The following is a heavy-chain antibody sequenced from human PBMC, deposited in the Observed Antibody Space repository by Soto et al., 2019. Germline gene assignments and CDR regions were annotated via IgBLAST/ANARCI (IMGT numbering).Heavy chain of an antibody. CDR2: VNTIVGMS. CDR3: AISYGSASTHFDS. Sequence: QVQLVQSGAEVKKPGSSVKVSCTASGGTFNSYTINWVRQAPGQRPEWVGRVNTIVGMSSSASKFQGRVTPTADKSTSKAYMDLSGLTADDTAVYYGAISYGSASTHFDSWGQGTLVTVSS. CDR1: GGTFNSYT. V-gene: IGHV1-69*02. J-gene: IGHJ4*02. D-gene: IGHD3-10*01.